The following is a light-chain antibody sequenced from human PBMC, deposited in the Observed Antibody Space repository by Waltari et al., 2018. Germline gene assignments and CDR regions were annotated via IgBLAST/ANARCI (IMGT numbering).Light chain of an antibody. V-gene: IGKV2-28*01. CDR3: MQALQTPWT. CDR1: QSLLHSNGYNY. CDR2: MGS. Sequence: DIVMAQSPLSLLVTPGEPASISCRSSQSLLHSNGYNYLDWYLQKPGQSPQLLIYMGSNRASGVPDRFSGSGSGTDFTLKITRVEAEDVGVYYCMQALQTPWTFGQGTKVEI. J-gene: IGKJ1*01.